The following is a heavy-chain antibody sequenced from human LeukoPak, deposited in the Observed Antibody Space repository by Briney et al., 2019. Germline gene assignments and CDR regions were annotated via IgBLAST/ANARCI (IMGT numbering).Heavy chain of an antibody. D-gene: IGHD4-23*01. J-gene: IGHJ4*02. CDR1: GGTFRSNA. CDR3: ARGWLAETTVVTPYNY. CDR2: ITPIFGTA. Sequence: SVKVSCKASGGTFRSNAISWVRQAPGQGLEWMGGITPIFGTANYAQKFQGRVTITAVESMSTAYMELSSLRSEDTAAYYCARGWLAETTVVTPYNYWGQGTLVTVSS. V-gene: IGHV1-69*13.